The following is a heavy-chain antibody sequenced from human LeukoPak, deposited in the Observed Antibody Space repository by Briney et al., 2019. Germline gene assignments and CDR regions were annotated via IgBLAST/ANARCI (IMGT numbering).Heavy chain of an antibody. CDR2: ISGSGGST. J-gene: IGHJ5*02. CDR3: AKDRTFSSSWWGHSWFDP. D-gene: IGHD6-13*01. V-gene: IGHV3-23*01. Sequence: GGSLRLSCAASGFTFSSYAMSWVRQAPGKGLEWVSAISGSGGSTYYADSVKGRFTISRDNSKDTLYLQMNSLRAEDTAVYYCAKDRTFSSSWWGHSWFDPWGQGTLVTVSS. CDR1: GFTFSSYA.